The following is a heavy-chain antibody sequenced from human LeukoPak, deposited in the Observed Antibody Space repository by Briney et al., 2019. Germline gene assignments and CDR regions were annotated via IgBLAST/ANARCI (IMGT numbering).Heavy chain of an antibody. J-gene: IGHJ6*03. D-gene: IGHD3-9*01. CDR1: GYTFTSYY. CDR2: INPSGGST. V-gene: IGHV1-46*01. Sequence: ASVKVSCKASGYTFTSYYMHWVRQAPGQGLEWMGIINPSGGSTSYAQKFQGRVTITADESTSTAYMELSSLRSEDTAVYYCARDRGQGITISTPHSQLAGYYYYMDVWGKGTTVTISS. CDR3: ARDRGQGITISTPHSQLAGYYYYMDV.